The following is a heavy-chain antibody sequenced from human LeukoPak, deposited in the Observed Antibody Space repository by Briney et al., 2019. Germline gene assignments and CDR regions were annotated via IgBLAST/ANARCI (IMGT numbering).Heavy chain of an antibody. CDR3: ARGVAGVYFYYYMDV. D-gene: IGHD1-14*01. V-gene: IGHV1-2*02. Sequence: ASVKVSCKASGYTFTGYYMHWVRRAPGQGLEWMGWINPNNGDTHYAQKFQGTVTMTRDTSISTAYMELSSLRSDDTAVYYCARGVAGVYFYYYMDVWGKGTTVTVSS. CDR1: GYTFTGYY. CDR2: INPNNGDT. J-gene: IGHJ6*03.